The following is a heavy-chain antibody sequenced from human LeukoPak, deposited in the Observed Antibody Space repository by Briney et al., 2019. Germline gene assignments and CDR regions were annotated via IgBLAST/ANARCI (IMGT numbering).Heavy chain of an antibody. V-gene: IGHV3-48*03. CDR3: ARGLALDY. CDR1: GFTFSSYE. CDR2: ITSGSTI. Sequence: GGSLRLSCAASGFTFSSYEMNWVRQAPGKGLEWVSYITSGSTIYYADSVKGRFTISRDNAKNSLYLQMNSLRAEDTAVYYCARGLALDYWGQGTLVTVCS. J-gene: IGHJ4*02.